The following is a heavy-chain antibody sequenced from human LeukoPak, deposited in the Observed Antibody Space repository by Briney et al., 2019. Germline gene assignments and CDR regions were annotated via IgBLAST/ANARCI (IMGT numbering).Heavy chain of an antibody. CDR3: TRRAHGVVPGAISYYFDY. J-gene: IGHJ4*02. Sequence: GQSLRLSCTASGLTFGDYAMSWFRHAPRKGLEWVGFIRSKVYGGTTEYAASVKGRFNIPRDDYKSIAYLQLNILKTEDTAVYYCTRRAHGVVPGAISYYFDYWGQGTLVTVSS. D-gene: IGHD2-2*01. CDR2: IRSKVYGGTT. CDR1: GLTFGDYA. V-gene: IGHV3-49*03.